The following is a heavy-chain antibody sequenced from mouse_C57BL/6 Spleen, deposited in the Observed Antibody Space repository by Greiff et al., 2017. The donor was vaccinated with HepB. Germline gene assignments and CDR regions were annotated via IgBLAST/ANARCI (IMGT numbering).Heavy chain of an antibody. CDR1: GYAFSSSW. D-gene: IGHD1-1*01. CDR3: ARGAVVGPYYFDY. V-gene: IGHV1-82*01. Sequence: QVQLQQSGPELVKPGASVKISCKASGYAFSSSWMNWVKQRPGKGLEWIGRIYPGDGDTNYNGKFKGKATLTADKSSSTAYMQLSSLTSEDSAVYFCARGAVVGPYYFDYWGQGTTLTVSS. J-gene: IGHJ2*01. CDR2: IYPGDGDT.